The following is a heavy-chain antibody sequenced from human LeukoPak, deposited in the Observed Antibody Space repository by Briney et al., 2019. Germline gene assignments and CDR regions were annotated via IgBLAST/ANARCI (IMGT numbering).Heavy chain of an antibody. CDR2: IYYSGST. Sequence: SETLTLTCTVSGGSISSYYWSWIRQPPGEGLEWIGYIYYSGSTNYNPSLKSRVTISVDTSKNQFSLKLSSVTAADTAVYYCAREAGVPMDWGQGTLVTVSS. CDR3: AREAGVPMD. J-gene: IGHJ4*02. V-gene: IGHV4-59*01. CDR1: GGSISSYY. D-gene: IGHD2-8*01.